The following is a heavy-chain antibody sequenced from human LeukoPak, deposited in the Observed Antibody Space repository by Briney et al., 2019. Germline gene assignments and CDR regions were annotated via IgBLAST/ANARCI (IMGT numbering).Heavy chain of an antibody. CDR2: INSDGSST. V-gene: IGHV3-74*01. CDR1: GFTFSSYW. J-gene: IGHJ6*02. D-gene: IGHD5-24*01. Sequence: GGSLRLSCAASGFTFSSYWMHWVRQAPGKGLVWVSRINSDGSSTSYADSVKGRYTISRDNTKNTLYLQMNSLRAEDTAVYYCARDLYGWLQWYYYYGMDVWGQGTTVTVSS. CDR3: ARDLYGWLQWYYYYGMDV.